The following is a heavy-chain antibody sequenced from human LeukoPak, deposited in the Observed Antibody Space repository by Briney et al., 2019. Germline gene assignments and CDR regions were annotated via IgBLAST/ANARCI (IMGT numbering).Heavy chain of an antibody. Sequence: QSGGSLRLSCAASGFTFSTYWMSWVRQAPGKGLEWVANIKRDGSERKYVDSVKGRFTISRDNAKNSLYLQMNSLRAEDTAVYYCARVGGSYIIDYWGQGTLVTVSS. J-gene: IGHJ4*02. CDR2: IKRDGSER. D-gene: IGHD1-26*01. CDR1: GFTFSTYW. V-gene: IGHV3-7*01. CDR3: ARVGGSYIIDY.